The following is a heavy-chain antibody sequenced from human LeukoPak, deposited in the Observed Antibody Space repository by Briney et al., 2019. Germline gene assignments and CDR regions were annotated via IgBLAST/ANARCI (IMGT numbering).Heavy chain of an antibody. V-gene: IGHV3-66*01. J-gene: IGHJ6*03. CDR2: IYSGGST. CDR1: GFTFSSYS. D-gene: IGHD1-26*01. Sequence: PGGSLRLSCAASGFTFSSYSMNWVRHAPGKGLEWVSLIYSGGSTYYADSVKGRFTISRDNSKNTLYLQMNSLRGEDTAVYYCARDGYSGSYYRLYYFFMDVWGKGTTVTVSS. CDR3: ARDGYSGSYYRLYYFFMDV.